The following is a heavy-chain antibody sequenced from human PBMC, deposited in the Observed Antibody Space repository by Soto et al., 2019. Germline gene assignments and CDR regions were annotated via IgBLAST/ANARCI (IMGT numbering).Heavy chain of an antibody. J-gene: IGHJ4*02. CDR2: IYYSGST. D-gene: IGHD4-17*01. CDR3: ARISVTTQHLYYFDY. CDR1: GGSISSGGYY. Sequence: QVQLQESGPGLVKPSQTLSLTCTVSGGSISSGGYYWSWIRQHPGKGLEWIGYIYYSGSTYYNPSLKSRVTISVDTSKNQFSLKLSSVTAADTAVYYCARISVTTQHLYYFDYWGQGTLVTVSS. V-gene: IGHV4-31*03.